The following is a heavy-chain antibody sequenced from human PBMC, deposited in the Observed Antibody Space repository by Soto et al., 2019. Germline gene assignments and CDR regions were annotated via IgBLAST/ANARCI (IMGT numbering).Heavy chain of an antibody. Sequence: SGPTLVNPTQTLTLTCTFSGFSLSTSGMCVSWIRQPPGKALEWLARIDWDDDKYYSTSLKTRLTISKDTSKNQVVLTMTNMDPVDTATYYCARIEYSSSDYYYYYGMDVWGQGTTVTVSS. V-gene: IGHV2-70*11. D-gene: IGHD6-6*01. CDR1: GFSLSTSGMC. J-gene: IGHJ6*02. CDR3: ARIEYSSSDYYYYYGMDV. CDR2: IDWDDDK.